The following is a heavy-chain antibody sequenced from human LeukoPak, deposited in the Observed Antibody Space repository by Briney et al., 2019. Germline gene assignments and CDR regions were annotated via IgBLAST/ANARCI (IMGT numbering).Heavy chain of an antibody. CDR3: ARDRSSNEYYFDY. V-gene: IGHV3-30-3*01. CDR2: ISYHGSNK. Sequence: GGSLRLSCAASGFTFSSYAMSWVRQAPGKGLEWVAVISYHGSNKYYADSVKGRFTISRDNSKNTLYLQMNSLRAEDTAVYYCARDRSSNEYYFDYWGQGTLVTVSS. CDR1: GFTFSSYA. D-gene: IGHD2-2*01. J-gene: IGHJ4*02.